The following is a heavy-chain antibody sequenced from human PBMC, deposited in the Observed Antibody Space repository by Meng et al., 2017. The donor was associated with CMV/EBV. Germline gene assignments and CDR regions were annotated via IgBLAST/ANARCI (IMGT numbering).Heavy chain of an antibody. V-gene: IGHV3-21*01. Sequence: GGSLRLSCAASGFTFSSDSMNWVRQAPGKGLEWVSSISSSSSYIYYADSVKGRFTISGDNAKNSLYLQMNSLRAEDTAVYYCARDGGYDSSGNRMGTFDYWGQGTLVTVSS. CDR2: ISSSSSYI. J-gene: IGHJ4*02. CDR1: GFTFSSDS. CDR3: ARDGGYDSSGNRMGTFDY. D-gene: IGHD3-22*01.